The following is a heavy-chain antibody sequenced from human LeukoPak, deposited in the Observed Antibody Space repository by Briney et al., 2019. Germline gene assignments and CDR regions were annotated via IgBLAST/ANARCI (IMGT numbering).Heavy chain of an antibody. CDR1: GGSFSGYY. V-gene: IGHV4-34*01. Sequence: SETLSLTCAVYGGSFSGYYWSWIRQPPGKGLEWIGEINHSGSTNYNPSLKSRVTISVDTSKNHFSLKLSSVTAADTAVYYCARDKGIVGTTSGAFDIWGQGTMVTVSS. J-gene: IGHJ3*02. D-gene: IGHD1-26*01. CDR2: INHSGST. CDR3: ARDKGIVGTTSGAFDI.